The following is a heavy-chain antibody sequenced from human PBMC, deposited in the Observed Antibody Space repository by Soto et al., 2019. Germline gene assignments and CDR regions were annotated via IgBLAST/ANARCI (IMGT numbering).Heavy chain of an antibody. CDR3: ARGGAVTGLQY. Sequence: EVQLVESGGGSVQPGGSLRLSCEASGFTFSSYWMHWVRQSPGKGLEWVSRISSDGSSTSYGDSVKGRFTVSRDNAKNTLYLQMSSLGAEDTVIYYCARGGAVTGLQYWGQGTLVSVSS. CDR1: GFTFSSYW. CDR2: ISSDGSST. D-gene: IGHD6-19*01. J-gene: IGHJ4*02. V-gene: IGHV3-74*02.